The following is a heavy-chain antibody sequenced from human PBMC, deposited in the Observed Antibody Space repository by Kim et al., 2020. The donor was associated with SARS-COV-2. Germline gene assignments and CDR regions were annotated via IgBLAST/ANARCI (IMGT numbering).Heavy chain of an antibody. J-gene: IGHJ4*02. CDR1: GDSIITNDYY. CDR3: VRGHRS. V-gene: IGHV4-39*02. Sequence: SETLSLTCTVSGDSIITNDYYWCWIRQPPGKGLEWIGSIYLSGTTYYTASLKSRVTISLDTSKIHFSLNLSSVTATDTAVFYCVRGHRSWGQGILVTVSS. CDR2: IYLSGTT.